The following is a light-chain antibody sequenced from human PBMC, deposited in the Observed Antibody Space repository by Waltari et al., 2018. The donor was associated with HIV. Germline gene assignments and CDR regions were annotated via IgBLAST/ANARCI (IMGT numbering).Light chain of an antibody. CDR2: DDR. J-gene: IGLJ3*02. V-gene: IGLV3-21*02. CDR1: HIGNKS. CDR3: QVWDGSSDHWV. Sequence: SYVLTQPPSVSVAPGQTARITCGGDHIGNKSVHWYQQNPGQAPVLVVYDDRDRPSGIPERFSGSNSGNTATLTVSRVEVGDEADYYCQVWDGSSDHWVFGGGTKLTVL.